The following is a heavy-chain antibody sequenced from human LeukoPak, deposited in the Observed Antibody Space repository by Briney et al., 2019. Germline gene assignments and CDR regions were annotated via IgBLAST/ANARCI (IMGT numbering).Heavy chain of an antibody. V-gene: IGHV4-4*02. J-gene: IGHJ5*02. CDR1: GGSISSSNW. D-gene: IGHD2-2*01. CDR2: IYHSGST. Sequence: SETLSLTCAVSGGSISSSNWWSWVRQPPGKGLEWIGEIYHSGSTNYNPPLKSRVTISVDKSKNQFSLKLSSVTAADTAVYYCARSFAVIVVVPAAMALDPWGQGTLVTVSS. CDR3: ARSFAVIVVVPAAMALDP.